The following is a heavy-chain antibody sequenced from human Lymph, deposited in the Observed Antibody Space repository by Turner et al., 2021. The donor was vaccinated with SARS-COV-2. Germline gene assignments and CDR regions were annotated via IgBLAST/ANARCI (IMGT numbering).Heavy chain of an antibody. Sequence: QVQLVESGGCVVQPGRSLRLSCAASGFTFSSSGMHWVRQAPGKGLEWVAVIWYDGSNKYYADSVKGRVTISRDNSKNTLYLQMNSLRAEDTAVYYCARHNGGRLDYWGQGTLVTVSS. J-gene: IGHJ4*02. D-gene: IGHD3-16*01. CDR1: GFTFSSSG. CDR3: ARHNGGRLDY. V-gene: IGHV3-33*01. CDR2: IWYDGSNK.